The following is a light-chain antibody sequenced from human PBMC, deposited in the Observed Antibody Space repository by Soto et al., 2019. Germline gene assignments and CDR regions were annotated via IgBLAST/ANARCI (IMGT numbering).Light chain of an antibody. CDR1: QNINTW. J-gene: IGKJ4*01. CDR3: QQYETYPLT. CDR2: KAS. V-gene: IGKV1-5*03. Sequence: DIQMTQSPSTLSASVGDRVTITCRASQNINTWFAWYQQKPGKAPYLLIYKASNLQSGLPSRFSRSASGTEFTLTISSLQPDDIETYYCQQYETYPLTYGGGTKVEI.